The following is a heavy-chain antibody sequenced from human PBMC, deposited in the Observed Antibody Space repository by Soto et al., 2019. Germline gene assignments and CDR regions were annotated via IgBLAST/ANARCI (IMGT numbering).Heavy chain of an antibody. CDR2: IYYSGST. V-gene: IGHV4-30-4*01. CDR1: GGSISSGDYY. Sequence: SETLSLTSTVSGGSISSGDYYWSWIRQPPGKGLEWIGYIYYSGSTYYNPSLKSRVTISVDTSKNQFSLKLSSVTAADTAVYYCARGELERTPPGLDYWGKGTLVPVSS. J-gene: IGHJ4*02. CDR3: ARGELERTPPGLDY. D-gene: IGHD1-1*01.